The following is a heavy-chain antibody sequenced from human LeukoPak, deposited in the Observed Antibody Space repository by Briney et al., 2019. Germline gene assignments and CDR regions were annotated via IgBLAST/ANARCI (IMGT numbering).Heavy chain of an antibody. D-gene: IGHD2/OR15-2a*01. CDR1: GYTFTSYG. CDR3: AREEYCNSTTCYKAFDI. V-gene: IGHV1-18*01. Sequence: GASVTVSCKASGYTFTSYGISWVRQAPGQGLEWMGWISAYNGNTYFAQNLQGRVTMTTDTSTSTAYMELRSLRSDDTAVYYCAREEYCNSTTCYKAFDIWGQGTMVTVSS. CDR2: ISAYNGNT. J-gene: IGHJ3*02.